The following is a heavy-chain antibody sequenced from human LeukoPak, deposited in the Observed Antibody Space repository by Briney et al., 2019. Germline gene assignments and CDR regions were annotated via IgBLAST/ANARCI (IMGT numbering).Heavy chain of an antibody. Sequence: GGSLRLSCAASGFTFSSYAMNWVRQAPGKGLEWVSAIGGGGDSTYYADSVKGRFTISRDNSKNTLYLQMNSLRAEDTAVYYCAKGSWQSDCWGQGTLVTVSS. J-gene: IGHJ4*02. V-gene: IGHV3-23*01. CDR2: IGGGGDST. CDR3: AKGSWQSDC. D-gene: IGHD2-15*01. CDR1: GFTFSSYA.